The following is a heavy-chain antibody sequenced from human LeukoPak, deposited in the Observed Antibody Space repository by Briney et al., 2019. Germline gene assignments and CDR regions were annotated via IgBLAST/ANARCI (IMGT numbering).Heavy chain of an antibody. CDR3: ASGSGSYRTPYYYMDV. CDR1: GFTFSSYA. J-gene: IGHJ6*03. CDR2: IYSGGST. Sequence: GGSLRPSCAASGFTFSSYAMSWVRQAPGKGLEWVSVIYSGGSTYYADSVKGRFTISRDNSKNTLYLQMNSLRAEDTAVYYCASGSGSYRTPYYYMDVWGTGTTVTVSS. D-gene: IGHD3-10*01. V-gene: IGHV3-53*01.